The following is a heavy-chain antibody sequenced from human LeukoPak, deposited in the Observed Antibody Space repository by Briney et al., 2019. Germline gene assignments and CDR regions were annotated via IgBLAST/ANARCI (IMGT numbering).Heavy chain of an antibody. CDR2: ISGSSSDI. V-gene: IGHV3-21*06. D-gene: IGHD3-22*01. J-gene: IGHJ4*02. Sequence: GGSLRLSCAASGVTFSSYAMNWVRQARGRGLEWVSSISGSSSDIYYADSVKGRFTISRDNAKNSVFLQMNNLRAEDTAIYYCARRGYHDSSGYDYWGQGTLVTVSS. CDR3: ARRGYHDSSGYDY. CDR1: GVTFSSYA.